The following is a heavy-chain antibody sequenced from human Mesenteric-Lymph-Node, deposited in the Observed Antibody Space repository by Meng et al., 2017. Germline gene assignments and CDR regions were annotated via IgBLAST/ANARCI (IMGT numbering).Heavy chain of an antibody. Sequence: QVQLQESGPGLVKPSGTLSLTCDVSGGFISNNNWWSWVRQPPGKGLEWIGEIHQSGSTSYNPSLKSRVTISVDRSKNQFSLKLTSVTAADTAVYFCAREEGGPLDRWGQGTLVTVSS. J-gene: IGHJ5*02. V-gene: IGHV4-4*02. CDR3: AREEGGPLDR. D-gene: IGHD3-16*01. CDR1: GGFISNNNW. CDR2: IHQSGST.